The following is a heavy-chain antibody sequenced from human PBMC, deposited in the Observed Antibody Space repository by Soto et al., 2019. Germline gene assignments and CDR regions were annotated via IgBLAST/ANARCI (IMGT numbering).Heavy chain of an antibody. CDR2: IYYSGST. V-gene: IGHV4-31*03. J-gene: IGHJ4*02. D-gene: IGHD4-17*01. CDR3: ARSPEATVTAFDY. CDR1: GGSISSGGYY. Sequence: QVQLQESGPGLLQPSQTLSLTCTVSGGSISSGGYYWSWIRQHPGNGLEWIGYIYYSGSTYYNPSLMSRVTISVDTSKNPFSLKLRSVTAADTALYYCARSPEATVTAFDYGGQGTLVTVSS.